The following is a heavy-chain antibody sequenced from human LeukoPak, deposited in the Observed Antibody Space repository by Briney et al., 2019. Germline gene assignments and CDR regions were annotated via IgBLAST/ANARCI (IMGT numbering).Heavy chain of an antibody. Sequence: PSETLSLTCTVSGGSISSYYWSWIRQPPGKGLEWIGYIYYSGSTNYSPSLKSRVTISVDTSKNQFSLKLSSVTAADTAVYYCARDRVTIFGGPDHWYFDLWGRGTLVTVSS. CDR2: IYYSGST. V-gene: IGHV4-59*01. J-gene: IGHJ2*01. CDR3: ARDRVTIFGGPDHWYFDL. D-gene: IGHD3-3*01. CDR1: GGSISSYY.